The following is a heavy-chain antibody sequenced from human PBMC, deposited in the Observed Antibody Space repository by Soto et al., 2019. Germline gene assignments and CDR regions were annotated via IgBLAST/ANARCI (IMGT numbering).Heavy chain of an antibody. V-gene: IGHV1-18*01. Sequence: QVQLMQARDEVKKPGASVMVSCKAYGYTFTSYGISWVRQAPGQGLEWMGWINAYNGNTNYAQKLQGRVTMTTDTSTSTAYMELRSLRSDDTAVYYCARVLPPFDPWGQGTLVTVSS. CDR3: ARVLPPFDP. CDR1: GYTFTSYG. J-gene: IGHJ5*02. CDR2: INAYNGNT.